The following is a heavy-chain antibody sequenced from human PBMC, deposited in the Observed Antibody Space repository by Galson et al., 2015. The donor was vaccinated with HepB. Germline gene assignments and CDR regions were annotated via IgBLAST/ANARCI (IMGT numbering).Heavy chain of an antibody. J-gene: IGHJ4*02. CDR2: IKGKTDGGTT. V-gene: IGHV3-15*01. CDR1: GFTFSNAW. D-gene: IGHD1-14*01. CDR3: TTVEPAWGDPGYY. Sequence: SLRLSCAASGFTFSNAWMSWVRQAPGKGLEWVGRIKGKTDGGTTDYAAPVKGRFTISRDDSKNTLYLQMNSLKTEDTAVYYCTTVEPAWGDPGYYWGQGTLVTVSS.